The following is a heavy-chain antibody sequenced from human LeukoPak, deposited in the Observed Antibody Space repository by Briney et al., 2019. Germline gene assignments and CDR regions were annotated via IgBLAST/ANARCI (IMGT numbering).Heavy chain of an antibody. CDR2: IYYSGST. CDR1: GGSISSSSYY. D-gene: IGHD5-24*01. Sequence: PSETLSLTCTVSGGSISSSSYYWGWIRQPPGKGLEWIGSIYYSGSTYYNPSLKSRVTISVDTSKNQFSLKLSSVTAADTAVYYCARDPIRWLHMFDYWGQGTLVTVSS. J-gene: IGHJ4*02. CDR3: ARDPIRWLHMFDY. V-gene: IGHV4-39*07.